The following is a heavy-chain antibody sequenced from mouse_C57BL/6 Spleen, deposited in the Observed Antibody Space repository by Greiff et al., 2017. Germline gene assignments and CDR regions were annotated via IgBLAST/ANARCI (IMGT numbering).Heavy chain of an antibody. CDR2: IWSGGST. V-gene: IGHV2-2*01. J-gene: IGHJ2*01. D-gene: IGHD4-1*01. Sequence: VMLVESGPGLVQPSQSLSITCTVSGFSLTSYGVHWVRQSPGKGLEWLGVIWSGGSTDYNAAFISRLSISKDNSKSQVFFKMNSLQADDTAIYYCARGGLTDYFDYWGQGTTLTVSS. CDR1: GFSLTSYG. CDR3: ARGGLTDYFDY.